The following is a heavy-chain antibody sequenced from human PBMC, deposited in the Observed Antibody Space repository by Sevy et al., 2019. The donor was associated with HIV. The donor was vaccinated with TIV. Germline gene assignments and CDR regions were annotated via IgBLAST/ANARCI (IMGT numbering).Heavy chain of an antibody. CDR2: ISSDSTTI. CDR1: GFTFTSYS. Sequence: GGSLRLSCAASGFTFTSYSMNWVRQAPGKGLEWISYISSDSTTIYYVESVKGRFTISRDNANNVLYLQMISLRDEDTAVYYCAGNCYGDYIIDSWGQGTPVTVSS. D-gene: IGHD4-17*01. V-gene: IGHV3-48*02. J-gene: IGHJ4*02. CDR3: AGNCYGDYIIDS.